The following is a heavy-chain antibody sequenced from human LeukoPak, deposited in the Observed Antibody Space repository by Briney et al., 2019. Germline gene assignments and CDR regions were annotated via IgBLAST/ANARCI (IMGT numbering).Heavy chain of an antibody. Sequence: SETLSLTCTVSGGSISSYYWSWIRQPPGKGLEWIGSIYYSGSTYYNPSLKSRVTISVDTSKNQFSLKLSSVTAADTAVYYCASRKDYGDYGGPRYYFDYWGQGTLVTVSS. V-gene: IGHV4-59*04. D-gene: IGHD4-17*01. CDR3: ASRKDYGDYGGPRYYFDY. CDR1: GGSISSYY. CDR2: IYYSGST. J-gene: IGHJ4*02.